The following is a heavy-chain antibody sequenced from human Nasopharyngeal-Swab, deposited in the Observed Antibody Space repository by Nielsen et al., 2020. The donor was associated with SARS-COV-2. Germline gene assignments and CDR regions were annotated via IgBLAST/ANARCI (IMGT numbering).Heavy chain of an antibody. CDR2: IWYDGSNK. V-gene: IGHV3-33*01. J-gene: IGHJ2*01. Sequence: GGSLRLSCAASGFTFSSYGMHWVRQAPGKGLEWVAVIWYDGSNKYYADSVKGRFTISRDNAKNSLYLQMNSLRAEGTAVYYCARAAGETIVVVTAISWYFDLWGRGTLVTVSS. CDR3: ARAAGETIVVVTAISWYFDL. CDR1: GFTFSSYG. D-gene: IGHD2-21*02.